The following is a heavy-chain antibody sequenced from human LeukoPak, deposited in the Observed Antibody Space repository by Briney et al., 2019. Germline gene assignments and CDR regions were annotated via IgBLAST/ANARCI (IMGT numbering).Heavy chain of an antibody. CDR2: INPNSGGT. CDR1: GYTFTGYY. CDR3: ARDQGEMATIPDY. D-gene: IGHD5-24*01. V-gene: IGHV1-2*02. J-gene: IGHJ4*02. Sequence: ASVKVSCKASGYTFTGYYMHWVRQAPGQGLEWMGWINPNSGGTNYAQKFQGGVTMTRDTSIATAYMELSRLRSDDTAVYYCARDQGEMATIPDYWGQGTLVTVSS.